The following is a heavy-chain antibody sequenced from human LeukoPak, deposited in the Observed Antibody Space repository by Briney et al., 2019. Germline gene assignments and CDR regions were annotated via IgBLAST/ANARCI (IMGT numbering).Heavy chain of an antibody. Sequence: SETLSLTCTVSGDSISSDYWSWIRQPPGKGLEWIGYIYRFGNTDFNPSLMRRVTISLDTSKKQLSLNLTSVTAADAAVYYCAGRGQRYFRDWGQGTLVTVSS. CDR3: AGRGQRYFRD. J-gene: IGHJ1*01. V-gene: IGHV4-4*08. CDR2: IYRFGNT. CDR1: GDSISSDY.